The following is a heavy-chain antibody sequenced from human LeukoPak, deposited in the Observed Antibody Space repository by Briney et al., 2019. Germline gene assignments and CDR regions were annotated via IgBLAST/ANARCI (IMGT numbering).Heavy chain of an antibody. V-gene: IGHV4-59*01. CDR3: ARESQWEPNVFDY. D-gene: IGHD1-26*01. J-gene: IGHJ4*02. CDR1: GGSISSYY. CDR2: IYYSGST. Sequence: SETLSLTCTVSGGSISSYYWSWIRQPPGKGLEWIGYIYYSGSTNYNPSLMSRVTISVDTSKNQFSLKLSSVTAADTAVYYCARESQWEPNVFDYWGQGTLVTVSS.